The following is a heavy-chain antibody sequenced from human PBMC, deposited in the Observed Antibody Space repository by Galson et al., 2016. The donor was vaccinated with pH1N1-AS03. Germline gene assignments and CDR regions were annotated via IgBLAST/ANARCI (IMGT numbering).Heavy chain of an antibody. CDR3: ARDLSGEGSPVGYAMAV. CDR1: GFTFSSYT. D-gene: IGHD1-26*01. CDR2: ISSSGSHI. J-gene: IGHJ6*02. Sequence: LRLSCAASGFTFSSYTINWVRQAPGKGLEWISSISSSGSHIYYADSVKGRFTISRDNAKNSLYLQMNSLRDEDTAVYYCARDLSGEGSPVGYAMAVWGPGTTVTVSS. V-gene: IGHV3-21*01.